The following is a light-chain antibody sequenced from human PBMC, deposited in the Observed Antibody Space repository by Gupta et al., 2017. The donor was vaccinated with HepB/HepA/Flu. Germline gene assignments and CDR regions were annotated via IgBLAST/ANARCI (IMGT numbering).Light chain of an antibody. J-gene: IGLJ1*01. V-gene: IGLV1-44*01. CDR1: STNIGSST. CDR3: AAWDDSLNGSYV. CDR2: SNN. Sequence: QPVLTQPPSASGPPGQRVTIPCSGRSTNIGSSTVNWYQQLPGTAPKLLIYSNNQRPSGVPDRCSGSKSGTSASLAISGLQSEDEADDYCAAWDDSLNGSYVFGTGTKVTVL.